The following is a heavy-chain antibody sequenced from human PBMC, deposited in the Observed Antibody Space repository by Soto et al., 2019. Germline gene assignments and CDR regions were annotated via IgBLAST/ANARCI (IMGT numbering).Heavy chain of an antibody. V-gene: IGHV1-18*01. Sequence: QVQLVQSGPEVKKPGASVKVSCKASGYTFTSHGITWVRQAPGQGLEWMGWILAYNGDTKYAQKLQGRVTMTTDTPTRTAYVDLTGLSSDDRPVFYCARDRYGVFNHPANAFWGQGTLVPVSS. CDR3: ARDRYGVFNHPANAF. CDR1: GYTFTSHG. CDR2: ILAYNGDT. D-gene: IGHD3-16*02. J-gene: IGHJ1*01.